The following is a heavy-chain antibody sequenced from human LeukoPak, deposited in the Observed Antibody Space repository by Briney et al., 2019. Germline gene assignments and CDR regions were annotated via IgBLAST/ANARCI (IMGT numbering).Heavy chain of an antibody. CDR2: INPNSGGT. CDR3: AREGYYYDSGDLGI. V-gene: IGHV1-2*06. J-gene: IGHJ3*02. D-gene: IGHD3-22*01. Sequence: EASVKISCKVSGYTFTGYYMHWVRQAPGQGLEWMGRINPNSGGTNYAQKFQGRVTMTRDTSISTAYMELSRLRSDDTAVYYCAREGYYYDSGDLGIWGQGTMVTVSS. CDR1: GYTFTGYY.